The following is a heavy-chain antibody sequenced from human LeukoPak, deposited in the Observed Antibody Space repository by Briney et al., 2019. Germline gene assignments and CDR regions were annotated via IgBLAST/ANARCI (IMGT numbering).Heavy chain of an antibody. D-gene: IGHD2-2*01. CDR3: ARRYCSSTSCYLFDY. CDR2: INYSGTT. V-gene: IGHV4-30-4*01. CDR1: GGSISSGDYY. Sequence: SETLSLTCTVSGGSISSGDYYWSWIRQPPGKGLEWIGYINYSGTTYYNPSLRSRLTISIDTSKNQLSLKLSSVTAADTAVYYCARRYCSSTSCYLFDYWGQGTLVTVSS. J-gene: IGHJ4*02.